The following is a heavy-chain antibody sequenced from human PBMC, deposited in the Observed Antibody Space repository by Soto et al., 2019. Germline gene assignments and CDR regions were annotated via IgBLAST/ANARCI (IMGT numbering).Heavy chain of an antibody. CDR1: GYTFINYD. CDR2: MKPNSGNT. CDR3: ARDDHSGFEGAYYYGMDV. J-gene: IGHJ6*02. Sequence: ASVKVSCKTSGYTFINYDINWVRQATGQGLERMGRMKPNSGNTDYVPKFQGRVTMTRNTSISTAYMELRSLRSDDSAVYYCARDDHSGFEGAYYYGMDVWGQGTTVIVSS. D-gene: IGHD3-22*01. V-gene: IGHV1-8*01.